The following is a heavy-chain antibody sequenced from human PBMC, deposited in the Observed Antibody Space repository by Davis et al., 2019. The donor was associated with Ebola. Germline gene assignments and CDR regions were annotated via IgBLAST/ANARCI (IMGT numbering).Heavy chain of an antibody. CDR2: TYYSSKWYN. CDR3: ARGWLRAGMDV. V-gene: IGHV6-1*01. J-gene: IGHJ6*04. Sequence: HLQTPSLTRAISGDSVSSGGWNWIRQSPSRGLEWLGRTYYSSKWYNDYAVSVKSRITINPDTSKNQFSLQLNSVTPEDTALYYCARGWLRAGMDVWGEGTTVTVSS. CDR1: GDSVSSGG. D-gene: IGHD5-18*01.